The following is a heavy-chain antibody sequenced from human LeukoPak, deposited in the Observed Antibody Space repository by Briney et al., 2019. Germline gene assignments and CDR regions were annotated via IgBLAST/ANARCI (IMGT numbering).Heavy chain of an antibody. D-gene: IGHD1-26*01. CDR2: TYYTGSA. CDR1: GASTSGYY. CDR3: AIRSGRKYYGVDV. Sequence: SETLSLTCTVSGASTSGYYWNWIRQRPGKGREWMVYTYYTGSASYNPSLESRVTISVDTSKRQFSLTLRSVPAADTAVYYCAIRSGRKYYGVDVWGQGTKVTVS. V-gene: IGHV4-59*08. J-gene: IGHJ6*02.